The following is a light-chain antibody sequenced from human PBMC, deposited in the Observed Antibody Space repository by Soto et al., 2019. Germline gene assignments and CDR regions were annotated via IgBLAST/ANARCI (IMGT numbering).Light chain of an antibody. Sequence: DIVMTQSPATLSVSPGEKVTLSCRASDTVSTNLAWYQQRPGQAPRVVVYGASVRATGVPDRFRGSGSRTEFTLTISGLQSEAFATYYCQQYHNWWTFGQGAKVEV. CDR3: QQYHNWWT. J-gene: IGKJ1*01. CDR1: DTVSTN. CDR2: GAS. V-gene: IGKV3-15*01.